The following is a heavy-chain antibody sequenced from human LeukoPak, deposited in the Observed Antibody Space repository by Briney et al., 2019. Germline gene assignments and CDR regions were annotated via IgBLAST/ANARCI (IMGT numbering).Heavy chain of an antibody. CDR3: ASGGRGTTVTTWLY. CDR1: GGSFSGYY. D-gene: IGHD4-17*01. J-gene: IGHJ4*02. CDR2: INHSGST. Sequence: SETLSLTCAGYGGSFSGYYWSWIRQPPGKGLEWIGEINHSGSTNYNPSLKSRVTISVDTSKNQFSLKLSSVTAADTAVYYCASGGRGTTVTTWLYWGQGTLVTVSS. V-gene: IGHV4-34*01.